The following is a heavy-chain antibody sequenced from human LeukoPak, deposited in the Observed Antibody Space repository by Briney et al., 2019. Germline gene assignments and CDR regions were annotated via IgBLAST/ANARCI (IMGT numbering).Heavy chain of an antibody. D-gene: IGHD6-19*01. Sequence: QSGGSLRLSCAASGLTFDDYTMHWVRQAPGKGLEWVSLISWDGGSTYYADSVKGRFTISRDNSKNSLYLQMNSLRTEDTALYYCAKDLAVAGTYGMDVWGQGTTVTVSS. CDR3: AKDLAVAGTYGMDV. CDR2: ISWDGGST. J-gene: IGHJ6*02. V-gene: IGHV3-43*01. CDR1: GLTFDDYT.